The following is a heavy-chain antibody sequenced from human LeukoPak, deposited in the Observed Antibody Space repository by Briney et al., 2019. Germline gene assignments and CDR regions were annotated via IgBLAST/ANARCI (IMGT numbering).Heavy chain of an antibody. Sequence: GASVKVSCKASGYTFISYAMNWVRQAPGQGLEWMGWINTNTGNPTYAQGFTGRFVFSLDTSVSTAYLQISSLKAEDTAVYYCARDVYCSGGSCYNWFDPWGQGTLVTVSS. J-gene: IGHJ5*02. D-gene: IGHD2-15*01. CDR3: ARDVYCSGGSCYNWFDP. V-gene: IGHV7-4-1*02. CDR1: GYTFISYA. CDR2: INTNTGNP.